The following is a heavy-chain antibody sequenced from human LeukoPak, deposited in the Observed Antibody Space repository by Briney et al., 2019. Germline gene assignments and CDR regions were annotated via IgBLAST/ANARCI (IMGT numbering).Heavy chain of an antibody. CDR1: GGPISSSSYY. Sequence: SETLSRTCTVSGGPISSSSYYWGWIRQPPGKGLEWFGSIYYSGSTYYNPSLKSRVTISVDTSKNQFSLKLSSVTAADTAVYYCASYIAAAYGIDVWGQGTTVTVSS. D-gene: IGHD6-13*01. CDR3: ASYIAAAYGIDV. V-gene: IGHV4-39*01. J-gene: IGHJ6*02. CDR2: IYYSGST.